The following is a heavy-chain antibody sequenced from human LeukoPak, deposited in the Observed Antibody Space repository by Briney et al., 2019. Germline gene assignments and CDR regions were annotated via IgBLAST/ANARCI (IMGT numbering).Heavy chain of an antibody. CDR3: ARDLSGVPAATQGYFDP. D-gene: IGHD2-2*01. V-gene: IGHV1-18*01. J-gene: IGHJ5*02. CDR2: ISPYNGYT. CDR1: GYTFTNYG. Sequence: ASVKVSCKASGYTFTNYGIGWVRQAPGQGLEWVGWISPYNGYTKYAQRLQGRVTMTTDTSTTTAYLELRSLRPDDTAPYYCARDLSGVPAATQGYFDPWGQGTLVTVSS.